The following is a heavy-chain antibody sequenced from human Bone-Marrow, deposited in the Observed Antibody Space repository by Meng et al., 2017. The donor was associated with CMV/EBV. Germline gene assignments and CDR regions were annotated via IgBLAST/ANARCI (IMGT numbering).Heavy chain of an antibody. D-gene: IGHD1-20*01. V-gene: IGHV5-51*01. CDR2: IYPGDSDT. Sequence: SGYSFTSDWIGWVRQMPGKGLEWMGIIYPGDSDTRYSPSFQGQVTISADKSISTAYLQWSSLKASDTAMYDCARSVSYNWDYWYFDLWGRGTLVTVSS. CDR3: ARSVSYNWDYWYFDL. J-gene: IGHJ2*01. CDR1: GYSFTSDW.